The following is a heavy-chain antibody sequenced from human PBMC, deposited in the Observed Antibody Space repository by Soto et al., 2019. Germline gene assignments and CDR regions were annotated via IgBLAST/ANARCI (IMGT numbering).Heavy chain of an antibody. Sequence: SGPPLVNPTQTLTLTCTFSGFSLTTSGVGVGWIRQPPGKAPEWLALIYCNDDKRYSPSLQSRLTITKHTSKNQVVLTLTIMIPVDTATYYCAHRLGSRGSFDYWGQGSLVTVSS. CDR3: AHRLGSRGSFDY. D-gene: IGHD6-25*01. V-gene: IGHV2-5*01. CDR1: GFSLTTSGVG. CDR2: IYCNDDK. J-gene: IGHJ4*02.